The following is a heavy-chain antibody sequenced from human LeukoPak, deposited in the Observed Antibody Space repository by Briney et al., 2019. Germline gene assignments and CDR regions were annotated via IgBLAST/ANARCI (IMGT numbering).Heavy chain of an antibody. CDR2: ISSSTRRI. D-gene: IGHD2-2*01. CDR3: AREFPPHCSSTSCYPDH. Sequence: PGGSLRLSCAASGFNFSSFSLNGVRQAPGKGLEWVSYISSSTRRIYYADSVKGRFTISRDSAKNSLYLQMDSLRDEDTAMYYCAREFPPHCSSTSCYPDHWGQGPLVTVAS. V-gene: IGHV3-48*02. J-gene: IGHJ5*02. CDR1: GFNFSSFS.